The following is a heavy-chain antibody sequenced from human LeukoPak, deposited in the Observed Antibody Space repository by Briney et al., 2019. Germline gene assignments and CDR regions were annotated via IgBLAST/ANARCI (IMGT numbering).Heavy chain of an antibody. CDR1: GGSISSYY. Sequence: SETLSLTCTVSGGSISSYYWSWIRQPPGKGLEWIGYIYYSGSTNYNPSLKSRVTISVDTSKNQFSLKLSSVTAADTAVYYCARGPSVTYYYYGMDVWGQGTTVTVSS. J-gene: IGHJ6*02. V-gene: IGHV4-59*01. CDR3: ARGPSVTYYYYGMDV. CDR2: IYYSGST. D-gene: IGHD4-11*01.